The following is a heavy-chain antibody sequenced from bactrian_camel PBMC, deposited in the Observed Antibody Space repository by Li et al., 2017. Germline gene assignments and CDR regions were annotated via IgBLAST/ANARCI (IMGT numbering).Heavy chain of an antibody. V-gene: IGHV3S54*01. Sequence: HVQLVESGGGSVQAGGSLRLSCAASRSTVSRNCMGWFRQAPGKEREGVAVISTGGGSIFYADSVKGRFTISQDNAKNTVYLQMNSLNPEDTAMYYCAAGRSGGGRCLRLVFFYDYWGQGTQVTVS. CDR1: RSTVSRNC. CDR3: AAGRSGGGRCLRLVFFYDY. D-gene: IGHD7*01. CDR2: ISTGGGSI. J-gene: IGHJ4*01.